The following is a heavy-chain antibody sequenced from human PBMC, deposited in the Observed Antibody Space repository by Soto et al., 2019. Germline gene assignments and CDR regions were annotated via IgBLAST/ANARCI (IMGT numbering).Heavy chain of an antibody. J-gene: IGHJ6*02. D-gene: IGHD3-22*01. V-gene: IGHV1-3*01. CDR3: ARDPNDSSAYYHHYYYGMDV. CDR2: INAGNGNT. CDR1: GYTFTSYG. Sequence: ASVKVSCKASGYTFTSYGIHWVRQAPGQRLEWTGWINAGNGNTKYSEKFQGRVTITRDTSASTAYLELSSLRFEGTAVYYCARDPNDSSAYYHHYYYGMDVWGQGTTVTVSS.